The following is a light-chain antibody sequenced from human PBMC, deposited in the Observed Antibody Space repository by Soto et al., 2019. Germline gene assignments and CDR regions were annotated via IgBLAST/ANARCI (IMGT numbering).Light chain of an antibody. J-gene: IGLJ1*01. CDR1: SSDVGGYNY. CDR2: DVG. V-gene: IGLV2-11*01. Sequence: QSALTQPASVSGSPGQSITISCTGTSSDVGGYNYVSWYQQHPGKAPKLMIYDVGKRPSGVPDRFSGSKSDNTASLTISGLQAEDDAIYYCCSNAASFPPAFGTGTNATV. CDR3: CSNAASFPPA.